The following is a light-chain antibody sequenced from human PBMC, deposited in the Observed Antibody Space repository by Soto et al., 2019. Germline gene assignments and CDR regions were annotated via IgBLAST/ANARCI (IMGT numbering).Light chain of an antibody. CDR1: SSDVGGYNY. CDR2: EVS. V-gene: IGLV2-14*01. CDR3: TSYLVSSSTYV. Sequence: QSALTQPASVSGSPGQSITISCTGTSSDVGGYNYVSWYQQHPGKAPKLIIFEVSNRPSGASNRFSGSKSGNTASLTISGLQAEGEADYYCTSYLVSSSTYVFGTGTKLTVL. J-gene: IGLJ1*01.